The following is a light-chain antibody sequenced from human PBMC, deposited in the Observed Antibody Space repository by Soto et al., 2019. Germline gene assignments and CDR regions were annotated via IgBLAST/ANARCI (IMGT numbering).Light chain of an antibody. CDR3: QQRSNWPRT. V-gene: IGKV3-11*01. CDR2: DVS. J-gene: IGKJ1*01. Sequence: IVLTQSPATLSLSPGNRATLSCRASQNISSYLIWYQQKPGQSPRVLIYDVSNRATGISTRFSGSGSGTDFTITLSSLEPEDFAVYYCQQRSNWPRTLGQGTKV. CDR1: QNISSY.